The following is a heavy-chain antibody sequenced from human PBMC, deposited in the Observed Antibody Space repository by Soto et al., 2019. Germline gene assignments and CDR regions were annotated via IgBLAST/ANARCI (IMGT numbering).Heavy chain of an antibody. J-gene: IGHJ4*02. CDR1: GYTFTSYY. V-gene: IGHV1-46*03. Sequence: ASVKVSCKASGYTFTSYYMHWVRQAPGQGLEWMGIINPSGGSTSYAQKFQGRVTMTRDTSTSTVYMELSSLRSEDTAVYYCARIGYSGYERIGGVFDYWGQGTLVTVSS. CDR3: ARIGYSGYERIGGVFDY. D-gene: IGHD5-12*01. CDR2: INPSGGST.